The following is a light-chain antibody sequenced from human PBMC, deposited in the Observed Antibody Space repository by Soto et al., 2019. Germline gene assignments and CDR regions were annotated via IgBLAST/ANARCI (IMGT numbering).Light chain of an antibody. CDR1: QSISSSY. CDR2: GAS. J-gene: IGKJ5*01. V-gene: IGKV3-20*01. CDR3: QHSYTVPIA. Sequence: EIVLTQSPGTLSLSPGERATLSCRASQSISSSYLAWYQQKPGQAPRLLIYGASSRATGIPDRFSGSGSGTDFTLTISRLEPEDFATYYCQHSYTVPIAFGQGTRLDIK.